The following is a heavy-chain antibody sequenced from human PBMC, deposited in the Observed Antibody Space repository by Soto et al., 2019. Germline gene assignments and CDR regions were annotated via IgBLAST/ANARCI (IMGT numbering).Heavy chain of an antibody. D-gene: IGHD2-15*01. CDR3: ARDRDIVVVVGASLYGAFDY. J-gene: IGHJ4*02. CDR1: GFTFSSYA. V-gene: IGHV3-30-3*01. Sequence: QVQLVESGGGVVQPGRSLRLSCAASGFTFSSYAMHWVRQAPGKGLEWVAVISYDGSNKYYADSVKGRFTISRDNYKNTLYLQMNSLRAEDTAVYYCARDRDIVVVVGASLYGAFDYWGQGTLVTVSS. CDR2: ISYDGSNK.